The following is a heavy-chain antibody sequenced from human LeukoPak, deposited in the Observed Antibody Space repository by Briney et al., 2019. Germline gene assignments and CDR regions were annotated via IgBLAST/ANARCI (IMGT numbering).Heavy chain of an antibody. CDR3: ARDGSDAFDI. D-gene: IGHD1-26*01. CDR1: GGSISSSDYY. V-gene: IGHV4-39*07. J-gene: IGHJ3*02. CDR2: IYYSGTT. Sequence: SETLSLTCTVSGGSISSSDYYWGWIRQPPGKGLEWIASIYYSGTTHYNPSHQSRVTMSVDTSKNQFSLKLRSVTAADTAVYYCARDGSDAFDIWGQGTMVTVSS.